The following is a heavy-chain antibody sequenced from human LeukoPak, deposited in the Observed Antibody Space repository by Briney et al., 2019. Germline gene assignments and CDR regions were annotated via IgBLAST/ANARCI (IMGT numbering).Heavy chain of an antibody. CDR2: ISYDGSNK. CDR3: ARGRGGSVVGATVY. CDR1: GFTFSSYA. J-gene: IGHJ4*02. D-gene: IGHD1-26*01. Sequence: GRSLRLSCAASGFTFSSYAMHWVRQAPGKGLEWVAVISYDGSNKYYADSVKGRFTISRDNSKNTLYLQMNSLRAEDTAVYYCARGRGGSVVGATVYWGQGTLVTVSS. V-gene: IGHV3-30-3*01.